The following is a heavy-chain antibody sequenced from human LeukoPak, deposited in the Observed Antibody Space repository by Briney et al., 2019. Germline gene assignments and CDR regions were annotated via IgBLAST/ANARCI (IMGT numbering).Heavy chain of an antibody. Sequence: GGSLRLSCAASGFTFSAYAMAWVRQAPGKGLQCISHITTGGSSIFYADSVKGRFTISRDNAKNSLYLQMNSLRAEDTAVYYCARGDVWSGDHWGQGTQVTVSS. V-gene: IGHV3-48*04. D-gene: IGHD3-3*01. CDR2: ITTGGSSI. CDR1: GFTFSAYA. CDR3: ARGDVWSGDH. J-gene: IGHJ4*02.